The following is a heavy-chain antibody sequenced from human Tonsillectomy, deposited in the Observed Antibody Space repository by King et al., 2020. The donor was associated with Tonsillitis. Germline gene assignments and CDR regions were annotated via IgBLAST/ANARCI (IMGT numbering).Heavy chain of an antibody. CDR3: ANPPNRDGYNYLDN. CDR2: IRHDGSNK. J-gene: IGHJ4*02. Sequence: QLVQSGGGVVQPGGSLRLSCAASGFTFNYYALHWVRQAPGKGLEGVAFIRHDGSNKYYADSVNGRFTIYRDNSKNTLHLQMNSLRVEDTAVYYCANPPNRDGYNYLDNWGQGTLVTVSS. V-gene: IGHV3-30*02. CDR1: GFTFNYYA. D-gene: IGHD5-24*01.